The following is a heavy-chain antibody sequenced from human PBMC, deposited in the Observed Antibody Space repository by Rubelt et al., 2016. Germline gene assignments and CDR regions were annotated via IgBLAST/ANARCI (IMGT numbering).Heavy chain of an antibody. J-gene: IGHJ3*02. Sequence: QLQLQESGPGLVKPSETLSLTCTVSGGSISSSSYYWGWIRQPPGKGLEWIGSIYYSGSTYYHPSLKSRVTISVDTSKHQFSLKLSSVTAADTAVYYCARLGKYSSGWYGDPNGAFDIWGQGTMVTVSS. CDR3: ARLGKYSSGWYGDPNGAFDI. D-gene: IGHD6-19*01. CDR2: IYYSGST. V-gene: IGHV4-39*01. CDR1: GGSISSSSYY.